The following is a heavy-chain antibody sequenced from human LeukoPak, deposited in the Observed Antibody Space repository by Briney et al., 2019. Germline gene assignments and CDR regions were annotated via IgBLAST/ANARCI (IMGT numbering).Heavy chain of an antibody. CDR2: INPKNGGT. Sequence: ASVKVSCKASGFTFTDHYLHWVRQAPGQGPEWMGWINPKNGGTRLAQRFQGRLTMTRDTSITTAYMELSRLRSDDTAVYYCARELRAARLVDYWGQGTLVTVSS. V-gene: IGHV1-2*02. CDR1: GFTFTDHY. D-gene: IGHD6-6*01. CDR3: ARELRAARLVDY. J-gene: IGHJ4*02.